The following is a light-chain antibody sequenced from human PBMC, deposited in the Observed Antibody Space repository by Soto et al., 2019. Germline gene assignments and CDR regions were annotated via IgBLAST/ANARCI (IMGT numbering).Light chain of an antibody. CDR2: GAS. CDR1: QSVDSNY. V-gene: IGKV3-20*01. J-gene: IGKJ5*01. Sequence: EIVLTQSPGTLSLSPGEEATLSCRASQSVDSNYLAWYQQKPGQTPRLIIYGASGRADGIPHRFSGSGFGTDFTLTISKVEPEDFAVYYCQQCGTPRSVTFGQGTRLEI. CDR3: QQCGTPRSVT.